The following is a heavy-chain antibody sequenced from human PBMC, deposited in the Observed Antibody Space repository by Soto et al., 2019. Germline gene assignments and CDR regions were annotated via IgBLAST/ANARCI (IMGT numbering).Heavy chain of an antibody. CDR1: GFTFSSHA. CDR2: ISYDGSNK. Sequence: GGSLRLSCAASGFTFSSHAMHWVRQAPGKGLEWVAVISYDGSNKYYADSVKGRFTISRDNSKNTLYLQMNSLRAEDTAVYYCARDQLSVNNYYDSSGYNDYWGQGTLVTVSS. D-gene: IGHD3-22*01. V-gene: IGHV3-30-3*01. CDR3: ARDQLSVNNYYDSSGYNDY. J-gene: IGHJ4*02.